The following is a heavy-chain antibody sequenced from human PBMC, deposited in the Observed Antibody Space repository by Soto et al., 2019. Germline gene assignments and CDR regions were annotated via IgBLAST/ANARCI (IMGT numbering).Heavy chain of an antibody. Sequence: GESVKISCKTSGHRFTTYWISWVRQMPGKGLEYMGKINPTDSETNYSPSFEGHVTFSVDRSTSTAYVRWNSLKASDTAMYYCASPTMNSTSSYYAMDVWGQGTTVTVSS. D-gene: IGHD1-1*01. CDR2: INPTDSET. J-gene: IGHJ6*02. CDR1: GHRFTTYW. V-gene: IGHV5-10-1*01. CDR3: ASPTMNSTSSYYAMDV.